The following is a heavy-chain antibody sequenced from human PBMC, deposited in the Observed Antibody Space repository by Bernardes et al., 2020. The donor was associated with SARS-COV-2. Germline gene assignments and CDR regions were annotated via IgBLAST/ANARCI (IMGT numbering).Heavy chain of an antibody. J-gene: IGHJ5*02. CDR2: INPNSGGT. CDR1: GYTFTGYY. CDR3: AREIAVAGPRGPFDP. D-gene: IGHD6-19*01. V-gene: IGHV1-2*02. Sequence: ASVKVSCKASGYTFTGYYMHWVRQAPGQGLEWMGWINPNSGGTNYAQKFQGRVTMTRDTSISTAYMELSRLRSDDTAVYYCAREIAVAGPRGPFDPWGQGTLVTVSS.